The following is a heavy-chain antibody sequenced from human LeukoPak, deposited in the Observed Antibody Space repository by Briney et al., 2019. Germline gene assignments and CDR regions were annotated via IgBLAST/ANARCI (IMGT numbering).Heavy chain of an antibody. Sequence: GGSLRLSCVASGFAFSSNAMTWVRQAPGKGLEWVSAISADSNRADYADSVKGRFTISRDNSKNTLYLQVDSLRVEDTAVYYCARISPSVSALIRTPPDSWGQGTLVTVSS. CDR1: GFAFSSNA. V-gene: IGHV3-23*01. CDR3: ARISPSVSALIRTPPDS. D-gene: IGHD3-10*01. J-gene: IGHJ5*01. CDR2: ISADSNRA.